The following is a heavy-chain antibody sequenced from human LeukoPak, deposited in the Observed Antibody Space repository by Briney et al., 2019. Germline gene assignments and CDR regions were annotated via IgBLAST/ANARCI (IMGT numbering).Heavy chain of an antibody. J-gene: IGHJ3*02. CDR3: ARDAGIVVVPAAIGDDAFDI. CDR2: ISAYNGNT. CDR1: GYTFTSYG. D-gene: IGHD2-2*02. V-gene: IGHV1-18*01. Sequence: ASEKVSCKASGYTFTSYGICWVRHAPGQGLEWMGWISAYNGNTNYVQKIHGRVTMSTDTSTSTAYMELRSLRSDDTAVYYCARDAGIVVVPAAIGDDAFDIWGQGTMVTVSS.